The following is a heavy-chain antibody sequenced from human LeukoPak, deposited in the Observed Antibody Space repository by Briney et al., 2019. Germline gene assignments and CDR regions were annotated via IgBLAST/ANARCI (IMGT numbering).Heavy chain of an antibody. CDR2: ISGSGGST. V-gene: IGHV3-23*01. CDR3: AEDRYYDFWSGFLY. CDR1: GFTFGSYA. Sequence: PGGSLRLSCAASGFTFGSYAMSWVRQAPGKGLEWVSAISGSGGSTYYADSVKGRFTISRDNSKNTLYLQMNSLRAEDTAVYYCAEDRYYDFWSGFLYWGQGTLVTVSS. D-gene: IGHD3-3*01. J-gene: IGHJ4*02.